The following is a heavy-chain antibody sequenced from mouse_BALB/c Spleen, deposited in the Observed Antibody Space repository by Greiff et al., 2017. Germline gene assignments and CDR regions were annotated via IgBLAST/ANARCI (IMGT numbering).Heavy chain of an antibody. V-gene: IGHV5-12-1*01. J-gene: IGHJ2*01. Sequence: EVQLVESGGGLVKPGGSLKLSCAASGFAFSSYDMSWVRQTPEKRLEWVAYISSGGGSTYYPDTVKGRFTISRDNAKNTLYLQMSSLKSEDTAMYYCARRNFYYGFLDYWGQGTTLTVSS. CDR2: ISSGGGST. CDR1: GFAFSSYD. CDR3: ARRNFYYGFLDY. D-gene: IGHD2-2*01.